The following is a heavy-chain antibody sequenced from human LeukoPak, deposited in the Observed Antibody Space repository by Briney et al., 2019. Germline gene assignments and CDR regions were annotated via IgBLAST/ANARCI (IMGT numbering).Heavy chain of an antibody. J-gene: IGHJ4*02. CDR1: GFTFRSYE. CDR2: ISSSGSTI. Sequence: GGSLRLSCAASGFTFRSYEMNWVRQAPGKGLEWVSYISSSGSTIYYADSVKGRFTISRDNAKNTLYLQLNSLRVEDTAIYYCAKDDDWLRFEHWGRGTPVSVSS. V-gene: IGHV3-48*03. CDR3: AKDDDWLRFEH. D-gene: IGHD5-12*01.